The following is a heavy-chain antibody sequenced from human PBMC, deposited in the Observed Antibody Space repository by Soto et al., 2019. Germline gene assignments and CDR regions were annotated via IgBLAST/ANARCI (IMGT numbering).Heavy chain of an antibody. D-gene: IGHD6-13*01. V-gene: IGHV1-18*01. CDR2: ISVYNGNT. Sequence: QVQLVQSGAEVKKPGASVKVACKASGYSFTGYGISWVRQAAGQGLEWMGWISVYNGNTNYEQKLQGRFTMTTDTSTSTAYMELRSLRADDTDVYYCARVPPLIVAAKLVDYWGQGTPVTVSS. CDR1: GYSFTGYG. J-gene: IGHJ4*02. CDR3: ARVPPLIVAAKLVDY.